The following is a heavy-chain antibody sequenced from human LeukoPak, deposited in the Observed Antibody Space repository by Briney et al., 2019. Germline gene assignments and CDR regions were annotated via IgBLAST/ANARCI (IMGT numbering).Heavy chain of an antibody. CDR2: IIPIFGTA. Sequence: SVKVSCKASGGTFSSYAISWVRQAPGQGLEWMGGIIPIFGTANYVQKFQGRVTITADESTSTAYMELSSLRSEDTAVYYCARAEGSSSIVSMDYYYGMDVWGQGTTVTVSS. CDR3: ARAEGSSSIVSMDYYYGMDV. J-gene: IGHJ6*02. D-gene: IGHD6-6*01. CDR1: GGTFSSYA. V-gene: IGHV1-69*13.